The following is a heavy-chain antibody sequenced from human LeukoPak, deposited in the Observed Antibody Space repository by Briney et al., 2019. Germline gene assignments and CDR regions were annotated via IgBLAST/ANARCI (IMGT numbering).Heavy chain of an antibody. V-gene: IGHV3-23*01. Sequence: GGALRLSCAASGFSFKSYAMNWVRQAPGKGLEWVSSISESGDSTHSADSVKGRFTISRDNSLNTLYLQMNGLTAEDTAVYYCAKQSVNCWGQGTLVTVSS. CDR2: ISESGDST. J-gene: IGHJ4*02. CDR3: AKQSVNC. CDR1: GFSFKSYA.